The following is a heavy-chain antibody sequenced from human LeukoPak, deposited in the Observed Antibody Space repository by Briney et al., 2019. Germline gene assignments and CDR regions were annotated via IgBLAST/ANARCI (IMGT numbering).Heavy chain of an antibody. V-gene: IGHV3-48*01. CDR2: ISSSSSTI. Sequence: GGSLRLSCAASGFTFSSYSMNWVRQAPGKGLEWVSYISSSSSTIYYADSVKGQFTISRDNAKNSLYLQMNSLRAEDTAVYYCASYDYVWGSYRQGYFDYWGQGTLVTVSS. D-gene: IGHD3-16*02. CDR1: GFTFSSYS. CDR3: ASYDYVWGSYRQGYFDY. J-gene: IGHJ4*02.